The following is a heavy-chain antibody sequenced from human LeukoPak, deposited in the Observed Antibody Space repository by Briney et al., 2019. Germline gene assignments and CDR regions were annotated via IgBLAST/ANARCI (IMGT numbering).Heavy chain of an antibody. J-gene: IGHJ5*02. D-gene: IGHD5-12*01. Sequence: SETLSRTCTVSGGSINIYYWSWIRQRPGQGVEWNGYVTFSGSTNYKPSLKRLDTISLDTSKIQFSLKLSSVTAADTAVYYCARTVSGYYFNAWGPGTLVTVSS. CDR2: VTFSGST. CDR1: GGSINIYY. CDR3: ARTVSGYYFNA. V-gene: IGHV4-59*01.